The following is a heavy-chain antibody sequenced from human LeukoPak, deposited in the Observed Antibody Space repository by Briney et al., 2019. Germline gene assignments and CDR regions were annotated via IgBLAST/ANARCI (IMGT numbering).Heavy chain of an antibody. CDR3: ARDLESTNIVGATDYFDY. CDR2: ISAYNGNT. D-gene: IGHD1-26*01. CDR1: GYTFTSYG. J-gene: IGHJ4*02. Sequence: ASVKVSCKASGYTFTSYGISWVRQAPGQGLEWMGWISAYNGNTHYAQKLQGRVTMTTDTSTSTVYMELRSLRSDDTAVYYCARDLESTNIVGATDYFDYWGQGTLVTVSS. V-gene: IGHV1-18*01.